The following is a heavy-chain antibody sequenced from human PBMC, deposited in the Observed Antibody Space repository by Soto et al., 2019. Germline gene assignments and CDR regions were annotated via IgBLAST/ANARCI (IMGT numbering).Heavy chain of an antibody. CDR2: INPSGGST. V-gene: IGHV1-46*01. CDR1: GYTFTTYY. Sequence: ASVKVSCKASGYTFTTYYMHWVRQAPGQGLEWMGIINPSGGSTKYAQKFQGRVTMTRDTSTSTVYMELSSLRSEDTAVYYCAKDYYYDTGGYHGRQAQYYFDHWGQGTLVTVSS. CDR3: AKDYYYDTGGYHGRQAQYYFDH. D-gene: IGHD3-22*01. J-gene: IGHJ4*02.